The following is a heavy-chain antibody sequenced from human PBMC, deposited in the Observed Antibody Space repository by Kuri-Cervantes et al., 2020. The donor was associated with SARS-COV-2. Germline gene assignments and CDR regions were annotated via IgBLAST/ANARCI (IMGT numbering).Heavy chain of an antibody. CDR2: IYYSGST. D-gene: IGHD1-26*01. V-gene: IGHV4-39*07. J-gene: IGHJ4*02. CDR1: GGSISSSSYY. CDR3: ARDYSGGWGY. Sequence: GSLRLSCTVSGGSISSSSYYWGWIRQPPGKGLEWIGSIYYSGSTNYNPSLKSRVTMSLDTSKNQYSLKLSSVTAADTAVYYCARDYSGGWGYWGQGTLVTVSS.